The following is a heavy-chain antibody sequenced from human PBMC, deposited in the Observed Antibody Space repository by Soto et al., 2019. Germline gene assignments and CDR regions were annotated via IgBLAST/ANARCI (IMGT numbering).Heavy chain of an antibody. CDR1: GFTVSAYT. CDR3: ARWEQPLFDY. J-gene: IGHJ4*02. Sequence: PGGSLRLSSAASGFTVSAYTMHWVRQAPGKGLEWVAVISSDGNHKYYTDSVKGRFTISRDTSTNTLYLQMNSLRAEDTAVYYCARWEQPLFDYWGQGTLVTVSS. V-gene: IGHV3-30-3*01. CDR2: ISSDGNHK. D-gene: IGHD1-26*01.